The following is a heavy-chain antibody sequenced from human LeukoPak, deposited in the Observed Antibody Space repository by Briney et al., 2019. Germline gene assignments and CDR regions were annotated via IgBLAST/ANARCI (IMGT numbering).Heavy chain of an antibody. D-gene: IGHD1-26*01. CDR1: GDSVSSNSDA. J-gene: IGHJ6*02. CDR2: TYYRSKWYN. CDR3: ARGYGRGMDV. V-gene: IGHV6-1*01. Sequence: SQTLSLTCAISGDSVSSNSDAWNWIRQSPSRGLEWLGRTYYRSKWYNDYTVSVKTRIIIKPDTSKNQFSLQVNSVTPEDTAVYYCARGYGRGMDVWGQGTTVTVSS.